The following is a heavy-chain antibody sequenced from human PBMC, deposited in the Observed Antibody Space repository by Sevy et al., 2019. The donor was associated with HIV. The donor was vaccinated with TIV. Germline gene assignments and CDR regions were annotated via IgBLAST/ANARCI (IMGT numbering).Heavy chain of an antibody. CDR2: IFSGGST. Sequence: GESLKISCAVSGFTVSSIYMTWVRQAPWKGLEWVAVIFSGGSTYYADSVKGRFTISRDNSRNTLSLQMNSLRAEDTAVYYCARGMTFEGSWCGMDVWGQGTTVTVSS. J-gene: IGHJ6*02. V-gene: IGHV3-53*01. CDR1: GFTVSSIY. CDR3: ARGMTFEGSWCGMDV. D-gene: IGHD2-8*01.